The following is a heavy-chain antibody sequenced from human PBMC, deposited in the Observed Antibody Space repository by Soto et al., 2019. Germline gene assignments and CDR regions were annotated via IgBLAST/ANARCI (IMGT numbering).Heavy chain of an antibody. D-gene: IGHD4-17*01. V-gene: IGHV4-31*01. Sequence: QVQLQESGPGLVKPSQTLSLTCTVSGGSISSGGYYWSWIRQHPGKGLEWIGYIYYSGSTYYNPSVKSPVTISVDSPKHQFALKLSSVTAAATAVYYCARSPEATVTACDYWGQGTLVTVSS. CDR1: GGSISSGGYY. CDR3: ARSPEATVTACDY. J-gene: IGHJ4*02. CDR2: IYYSGST.